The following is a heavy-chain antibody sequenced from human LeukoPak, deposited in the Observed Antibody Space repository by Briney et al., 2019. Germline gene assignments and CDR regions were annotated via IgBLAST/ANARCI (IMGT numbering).Heavy chain of an antibody. CDR2: ISSSSSYI. D-gene: IGHD3-3*01. CDR3: ARVIRRVGVGGQGDY. J-gene: IGHJ4*02. Sequence: GPLRLSCAASGFTFSSYSMTWVRPAPGKGLEWVSSISSSSSYIYYADSVKGRFTISRDNAKNSLYLQMNSLRAEDTAVYYCARVIRRVGVGGQGDYWGQGTLVTVAS. CDR1: GFTFSSYS. V-gene: IGHV3-21*01.